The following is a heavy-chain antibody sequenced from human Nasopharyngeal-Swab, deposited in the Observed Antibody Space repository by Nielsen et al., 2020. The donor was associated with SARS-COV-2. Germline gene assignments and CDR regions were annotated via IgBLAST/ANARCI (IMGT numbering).Heavy chain of an antibody. CDR1: GYTFTGYY. V-gene: IGHV1-2*06. CDR3: ARKAGIAAAVGWFDP. D-gene: IGHD6-13*01. CDR2: INPNSGGT. Sequence: ASVKVSCKASGYTFTGYYMHWVRQALGQGLEWMGRINPNSGGTNYAQKFQGRVTMTRDTSISTAYMELSRLRSDDTAVYYCARKAGIAAAVGWFDPWGQGTLVTVSS. J-gene: IGHJ5*02.